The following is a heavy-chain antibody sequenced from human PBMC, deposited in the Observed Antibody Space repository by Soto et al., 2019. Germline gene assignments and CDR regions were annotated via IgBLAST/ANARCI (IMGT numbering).Heavy chain of an antibody. CDR2: FDPEDGET. D-gene: IGHD2-15*01. V-gene: IGHV1-24*01. CDR1: GYTLTELS. Sequence: ASVKVSCKVSGYTLTELSMHWVRQAPGKGLEWMGGFDPEDGETIYAQKFQGRVTMTEDTSTDTAYMELSSLRSEDTAVYYCATVALNIVVVVAATRFDYWGQGTLVTVSS. CDR3: ATVALNIVVVVAATRFDY. J-gene: IGHJ4*02.